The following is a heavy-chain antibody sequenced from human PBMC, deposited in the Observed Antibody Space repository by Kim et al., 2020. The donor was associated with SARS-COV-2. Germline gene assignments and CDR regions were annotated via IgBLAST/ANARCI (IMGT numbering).Heavy chain of an antibody. J-gene: IGHJ6*02. D-gene: IGHD3-16*02. CDR1: GFSFSTNA. CDR3: AKDVWGYSGMDV. Sequence: GGSLRLSCAASGFSFSTNAMGWVRQAPGKGLEWVSSISGNGDSTFYADSVRGRFTISRDMSKSTLYLQMNSLRAEDTALYYCAKDVWGYSGMDVWGQGTT. V-gene: IGHV3-23*01. CDR2: ISGNGDST.